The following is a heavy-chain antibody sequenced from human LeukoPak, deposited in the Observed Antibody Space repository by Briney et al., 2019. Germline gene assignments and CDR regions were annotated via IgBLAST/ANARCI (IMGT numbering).Heavy chain of an antibody. V-gene: IGHV3-53*01. J-gene: IGHJ6*03. D-gene: IGHD1-26*01. CDR1: GFAVSSNY. CDR2: IYSGGTT. Sequence: GGSLRLSCAASGFAVSSNYISWVRQAPGKGLEWVSLIYSGGTTYYADSVKGRFTFTRDNSKNILYLQMNSLRAEDTAVYYCARNKRAGANIYYYYMDVWGKGTTVTVSS. CDR3: ARNKRAGANIYYYYMDV.